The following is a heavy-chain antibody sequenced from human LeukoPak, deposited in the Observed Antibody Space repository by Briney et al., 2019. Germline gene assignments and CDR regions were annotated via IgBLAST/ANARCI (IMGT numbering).Heavy chain of an antibody. CDR1: GGSFSGYY. V-gene: IGHV4-34*01. D-gene: IGHD3-16*02. Sequence: SETLSLTCAVYGGSFSGYYWSWIRQPPGKGLEWIGEINHSGSTNYNPSLKSRVTISVDTSKNQFSLKLSSVTAADTAVYYCARARCDYIWGSYRYPYYMDVWGKGTTVTVSS. J-gene: IGHJ6*03. CDR3: ARARCDYIWGSYRYPYYMDV. CDR2: INHSGST.